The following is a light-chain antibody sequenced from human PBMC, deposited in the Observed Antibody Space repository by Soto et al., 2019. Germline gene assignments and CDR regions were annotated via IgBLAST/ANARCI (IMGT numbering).Light chain of an antibody. J-gene: IGKJ4*01. Sequence: EIVLTQSPGTLSLSPGETATLSCRASQSVSNTYLAWYQQKPGQAPRLLIYDASSRATGIPDRFSGSGSGTDFTLTISSLEPEDFAVYSCQQRRNWPLTFGGGTRWIS. V-gene: IGKV3D-20*02. CDR1: QSVSNTY. CDR2: DAS. CDR3: QQRRNWPLT.